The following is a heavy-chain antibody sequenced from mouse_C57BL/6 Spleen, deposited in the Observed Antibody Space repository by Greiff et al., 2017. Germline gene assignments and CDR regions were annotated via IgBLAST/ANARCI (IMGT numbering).Heavy chain of an antibody. D-gene: IGHD2-3*01. Sequence: QVQLQQPGAELVRPGSSVKLSCKASGYTFTSYWLHWVKQRPIQGLEGIGNIDPSDSETHYNQKFKDKDTLTVDKSSSTAYMQLSILTSEDSAVYYCARESGYYDFDYWGQGTTLTVSS. V-gene: IGHV1-52*01. J-gene: IGHJ2*01. CDR2: IDPSDSET. CDR3: ARESGYYDFDY. CDR1: GYTFTSYW.